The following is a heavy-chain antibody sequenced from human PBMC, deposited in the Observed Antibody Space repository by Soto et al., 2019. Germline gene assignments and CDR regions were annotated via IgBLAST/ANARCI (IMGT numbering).Heavy chain of an antibody. V-gene: IGHV1-69*06. CDR1: GSTFNNFA. Sequence: QVVLLQSGAEVKEPGTSVRVSCQVSGSTFNNFAFSWVRQAPGHGPEWMGGIVVDSNTAEYSQRFQDRVTITADTSTDTLYMELGSLTFEDTAVYYCARAIKRWEVNYYFDFWGQGTLVTVSS. D-gene: IGHD1-26*01. CDR3: ARAIKRWEVNYYFDF. CDR2: IVVDSNTA. J-gene: IGHJ4*02.